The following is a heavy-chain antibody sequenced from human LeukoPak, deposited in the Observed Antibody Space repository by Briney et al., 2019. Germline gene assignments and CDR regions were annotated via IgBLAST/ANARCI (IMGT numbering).Heavy chain of an antibody. V-gene: IGHV3-15*01. Sequence: GGSLRLSCAATGLTFSNAWMSWVRQAPGKGLEWVGRIKSKTDGGTTDYAAPVKGRFTISRDDSKNTMYLQMNSLKTEDTAVYCCTTDPGSGSSQKIDYWGQGTLVTVSS. CDR3: TTDPGSGSSQKIDY. CDR1: GLTFSNAW. J-gene: IGHJ4*02. D-gene: IGHD3-10*01. CDR2: IKSKTDGGTT.